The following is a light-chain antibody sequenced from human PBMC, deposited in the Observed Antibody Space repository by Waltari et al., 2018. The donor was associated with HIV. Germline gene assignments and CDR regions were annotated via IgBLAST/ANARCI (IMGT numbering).Light chain of an antibody. CDR1: NIGSKR. V-gene: IGLV3-21*02. Sequence: SYVLTQPPSVSVAPGQTARMTCGGNNIGSKRLYWYQQKPGQAPVLVVYDDRDRPSGIPERFSGSNFGNTATLTITRVEAGDEADYYCQVWESSTDDHQVVFGGGTKLTVL. CDR2: DDR. CDR3: QVWESSTDDHQVV. J-gene: IGLJ2*01.